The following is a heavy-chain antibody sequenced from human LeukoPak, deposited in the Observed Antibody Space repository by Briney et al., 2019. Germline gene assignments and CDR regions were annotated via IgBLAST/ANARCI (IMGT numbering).Heavy chain of an antibody. J-gene: IGHJ6*02. CDR1: GYTFTSYD. CDR2: MNPNSGNT. Sequence: ASVKVSCKASGYTFTSYDINWVRQATGQGLEWMGWMNPNSGNTGYAQKFQGRVTMTRNTSISTAYMELSSLRSEDTAVYYCARSPAPWNYGVVNYYYYGMDVWGQGTTVTVSS. V-gene: IGHV1-8*01. CDR3: ARSPAPWNYGVVNYYYYGMDV. D-gene: IGHD1-7*01.